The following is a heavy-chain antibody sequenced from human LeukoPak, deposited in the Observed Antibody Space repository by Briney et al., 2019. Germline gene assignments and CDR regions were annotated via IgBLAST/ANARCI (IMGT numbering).Heavy chain of an antibody. CDR2: ISGSGDNT. V-gene: IGHV3-23*01. CDR1: GFTFSSYA. Sequence: PGGSLRLSCAASGFTFSSYAMSWVRQTPGKGLEWVSVISGSGDNTYYADSVKGRFTISRDNSKNTLYLQMSSLRAEDTALYYCAKLGDYYGSGTYSRFDSWGQGALVTVSS. CDR3: AKLGDYYGSGTYSRFDS. D-gene: IGHD3-10*01. J-gene: IGHJ4*02.